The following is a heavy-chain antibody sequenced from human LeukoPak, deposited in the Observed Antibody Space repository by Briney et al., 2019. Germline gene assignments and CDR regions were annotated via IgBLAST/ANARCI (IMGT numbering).Heavy chain of an antibody. J-gene: IGHJ2*01. CDR3: ARRVPSYYCSSTSCPQYWYFDL. D-gene: IGHD2-2*01. CDR1: GGSISSISYY. V-gene: IGHV4-39*02. Sequence: KSSESLSLTCTVSGGSISSISYYWGWIRQPPGKGLEWIGNIYYSGSTNYNPSLKSRVTISVDTSKNHFSLKLSSVTAADTAVYYCARRVPSYYCSSTSCPQYWYFDLWGRGTLVTVSS. CDR2: IYYSGST.